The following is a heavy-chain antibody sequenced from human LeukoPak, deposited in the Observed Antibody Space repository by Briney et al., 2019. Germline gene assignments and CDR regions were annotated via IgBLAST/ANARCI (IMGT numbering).Heavy chain of an antibody. CDR2: IYSGGST. CDR3: ARESCSGGSCYEGFDY. CDR1: GFTVSSNY. V-gene: IGHV3-53*01. D-gene: IGHD2-15*01. Sequence: GGSLRLSCAASGFTVSSNYMSWVRQAARKGLEWGSVIYSGGSTYDADSVKGRFTISRDNSKNTLYLQMNSLRAEATAVYYCARESCSGGSCYEGFDYWGQGTLVTVSS. J-gene: IGHJ4*02.